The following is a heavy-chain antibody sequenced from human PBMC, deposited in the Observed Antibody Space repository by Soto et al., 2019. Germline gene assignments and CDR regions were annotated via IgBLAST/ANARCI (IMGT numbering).Heavy chain of an antibody. CDR1: GYSFTSYW. D-gene: IGHD6-13*01. V-gene: IGHV5-51*01. Sequence: PGESLKISCKGSGYSFTSYWIGWVRQMPGKGLEWMGIIYPGDSDTRYSPSFQGQVTISADKSISTAYLQWSSLKASDTAMYYCARQGSSWPPRAYYYYYGMDVWGQGTTVTSP. CDR3: ARQGSSWPPRAYYYYYGMDV. J-gene: IGHJ6*02. CDR2: IYPGDSDT.